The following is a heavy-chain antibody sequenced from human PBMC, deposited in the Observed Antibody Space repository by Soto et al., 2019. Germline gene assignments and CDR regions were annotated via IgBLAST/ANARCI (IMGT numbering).Heavy chain of an antibody. CDR3: ARIAASGRGGDG. V-gene: IGHV3-7*01. D-gene: IGHD6-13*01. CDR2: IKQDGSEE. CDR1: GFTFSSYW. J-gene: IGHJ6*02. Sequence: EVQLVESGGGLVQPGGSLRLSCVDSGFTFSSYWMSWVRQAPVKGLEWVGNIKQDGSEENYVDSVKGRFTIARDNAKNSRYRQMNSLRVEDTAVYYWARIAASGRGGDGWGQGTTVVVSS.